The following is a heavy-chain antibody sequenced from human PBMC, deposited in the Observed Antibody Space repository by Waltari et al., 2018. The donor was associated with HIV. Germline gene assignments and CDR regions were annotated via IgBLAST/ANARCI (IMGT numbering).Heavy chain of an antibody. CDR1: GFTFSTYE. Sequence: EVQVVESGGGLVQTGGSLRRSCAASGFTFSTYEMNWVRQAPGKGLEWVSYISSSGSTIYYADSVKGRFTISRDNAKNSLYLQMNSLRAEDTAVYFCARDGSSYYGLDYWGRGTLVTVSS. J-gene: IGHJ4*02. D-gene: IGHD1-26*01. CDR2: ISSSGSTI. V-gene: IGHV3-48*03. CDR3: ARDGSSYYGLDY.